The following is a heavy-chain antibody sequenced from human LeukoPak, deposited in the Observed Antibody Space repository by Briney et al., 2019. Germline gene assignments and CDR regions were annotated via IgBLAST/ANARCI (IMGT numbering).Heavy chain of an antibody. CDR2: IWYDGSNK. D-gene: IGHD6-13*01. J-gene: IGHJ4*02. CDR3: ATGGEIGSSNWYWVWFDY. CDR1: GFTFSSYG. V-gene: IGHV3-33*01. Sequence: GGSLRLSCAASGFTFSSYGMHWVRQAPGKGLEWVAVIWYDGSNKYYADSVKGRFTISRDNSKNTLYLQMNSLRAEDTAVYYCATGGEIGSSNWYWVWFDYWGQGTLVTVSS.